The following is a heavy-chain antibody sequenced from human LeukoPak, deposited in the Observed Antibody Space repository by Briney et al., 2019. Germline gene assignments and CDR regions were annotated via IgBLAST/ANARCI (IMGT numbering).Heavy chain of an antibody. CDR1: GFTFSSYA. V-gene: IGHV3-23*01. CDR3: AKISWFGELLGPHFDY. Sequence: GGSLRLSCAASGFTFSSYAMSWVRQAPGKGLEWVSAISGSGGSTYYADSVKGRFTISRDNSKNTLYLQMNSLRAEDTAVYYCAKISWFGELLGPHFDYWGQGTLVTVSS. J-gene: IGHJ4*02. D-gene: IGHD3-10*01. CDR2: ISGSGGST.